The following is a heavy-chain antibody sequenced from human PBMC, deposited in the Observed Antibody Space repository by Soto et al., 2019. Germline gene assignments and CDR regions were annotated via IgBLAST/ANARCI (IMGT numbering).Heavy chain of an antibody. CDR2: SSTYNGNT. J-gene: IGHJ4*02. D-gene: IGHD5-12*01. CDR3: ARGGYGAYGY. V-gene: IGHV1-18*01. CDR1: GYSFTSYG. Sequence: QVLLVQSGAEVKKPGASVKVSCKASGYSFTSYGISWVRQTPGQGLEWMGWSSTYNGNTNYAQNLQGRVTMTQDPSTSTAYMELRSLTSDDTAVYYCARGGYGAYGYWGQGTLVTVSS.